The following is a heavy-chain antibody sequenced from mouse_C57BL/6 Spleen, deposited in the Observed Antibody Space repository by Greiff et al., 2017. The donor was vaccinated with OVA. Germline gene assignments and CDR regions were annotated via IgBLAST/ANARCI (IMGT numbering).Heavy chain of an antibody. CDR2: INPNNGGT. Sequence: VQLQQSGPELVKPGASVKISCKASGYTFTDYYMNWVKQSHGKSLEWIGDINPNNGGTSYKQKFKGKATLTVDKSSSQAYMELRSLTSEDSAVYYCARRRDVRRYFDVWGTGTTVTVSS. D-gene: IGHD3-3*01. V-gene: IGHV1-26*01. CDR3: ARRRDVRRYFDV. CDR1: GYTFTDYY. J-gene: IGHJ1*03.